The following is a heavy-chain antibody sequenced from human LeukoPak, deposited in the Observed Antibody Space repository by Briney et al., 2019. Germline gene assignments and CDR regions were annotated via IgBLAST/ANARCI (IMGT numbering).Heavy chain of an antibody. CDR2: IKQDGSEQ. D-gene: IGHD1-1*01. V-gene: IGHV3-7*01. Sequence: GGSLRLSCAASGFTFSKYWMSWVRQAPGKGLEWVGNIKQDGSEQYYVDSMRGRFTISRDNAKNSLYLQMSSLRAEDTAVYYCARSTAGLDYWGQGTLVTVSS. CDR1: GFTFSKYW. CDR3: ARSTAGLDY. J-gene: IGHJ4*02.